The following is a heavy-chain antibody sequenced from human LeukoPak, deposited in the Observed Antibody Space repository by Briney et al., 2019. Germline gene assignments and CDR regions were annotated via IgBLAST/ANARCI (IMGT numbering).Heavy chain of an antibody. V-gene: IGHV3-23*01. CDR2: ITATSSYT. Sequence: PGGSLRLSCAASGFTFSSYAMSWVRQAPGKGLEWVSAITATSSYTYDADSVQGRFIFSRDNSKNTLYLQMNSLRPEDTAIYYCAKLFDSGTYNNFFHYWGQGTLVTVSS. CDR1: GFTFSSYA. J-gene: IGHJ4*02. D-gene: IGHD3-10*01. CDR3: AKLFDSGTYNNFFHY.